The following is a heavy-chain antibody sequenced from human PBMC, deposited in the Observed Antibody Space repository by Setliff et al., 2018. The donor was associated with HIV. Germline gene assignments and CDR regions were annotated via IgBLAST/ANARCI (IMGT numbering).Heavy chain of an antibody. CDR1: GGSISSYY. D-gene: IGHD6-19*01. Sequence: SETLSLTCSVSGGSISSYYWGWIRQAPGKGLEWIGNILDGRVTFFTPSLRGRVTISVDASKNQVSLNLRSVTAADSAVYHCARPHSGRGGGAYFDPWGQGILVTVSS. CDR3: ARPHSGRGGGAYFDP. J-gene: IGHJ5*02. V-gene: IGHV4-59*04. CDR2: ILDGRVT.